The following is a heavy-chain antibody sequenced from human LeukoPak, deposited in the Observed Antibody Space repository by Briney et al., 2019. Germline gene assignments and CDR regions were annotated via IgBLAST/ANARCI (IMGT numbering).Heavy chain of an antibody. D-gene: IGHD3-10*01. CDR2: IIPIFGTA. Sequence: ASVKASCKASGGTFSSYAISWVRQAPGQGLEWMGGIIPIFGTANYAQRFQGRVTITADKSTSTAYMELSSLRSEDTAVYYCARPLTGSGSYWVAFDIWGQGTMVTVSS. J-gene: IGHJ3*02. CDR3: ARPLTGSGSYWVAFDI. CDR1: GGTFSSYA. V-gene: IGHV1-69*06.